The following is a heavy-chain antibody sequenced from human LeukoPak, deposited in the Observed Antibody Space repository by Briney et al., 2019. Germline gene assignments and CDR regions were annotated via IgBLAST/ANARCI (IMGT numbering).Heavy chain of an antibody. CDR1: GYSIRSGYH. J-gene: IGHJ4*02. Sequence: PSETLSLTCAVSGYSIRSGYHWAWIRRPPGKGLEWIGHIYQTGSTYYNPSLRSRVTISVDTSRNDFSLKLTSVTAADVADYYCARGVKTGTTLRHFDYWGQGVLVTVSS. CDR3: ARGVKTGTTLRHFDY. D-gene: IGHD1-1*01. CDR2: IYQTGST. V-gene: IGHV4-38-2*01.